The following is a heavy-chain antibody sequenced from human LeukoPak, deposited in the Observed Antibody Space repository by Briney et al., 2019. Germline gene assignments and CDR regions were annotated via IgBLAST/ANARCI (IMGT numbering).Heavy chain of an antibody. CDR3: ARDRTGHNPGDY. Sequence: PGGSLRLSCAASGFTFSSYWMTWVRQAPGKGLEWVGNINKDGSERNYGDSVGRFTISRDNVKSLLFLQMNSPRAEDTAVYYCARDRTGHNPGDYWGQGTLVTVSA. CDR2: INKDGSER. J-gene: IGHJ4*02. V-gene: IGHV3-7*03. D-gene: IGHD5-24*01. CDR1: GFTFSSYW.